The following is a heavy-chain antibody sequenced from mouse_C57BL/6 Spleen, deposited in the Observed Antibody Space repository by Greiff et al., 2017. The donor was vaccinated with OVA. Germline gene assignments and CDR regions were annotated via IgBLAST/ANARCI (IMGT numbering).Heavy chain of an antibody. J-gene: IGHJ4*01. CDR2: IHPSDSDT. Sequence: VQLQQPGAELVKPGASVKVSCKASGYTFTSYWMHWVKQRPGQGLEWIGRIHPSDSDTNYNQKFKGKATLTVDKSSSTAYIQLSSLTSEDSAVYYGAIPYYYGDNYVDAMDYWGQGTSVTVSS. D-gene: IGHD1-1*02. V-gene: IGHV1-74*01. CDR1: GYTFTSYW. CDR3: AIPYYYGDNYVDAMDY.